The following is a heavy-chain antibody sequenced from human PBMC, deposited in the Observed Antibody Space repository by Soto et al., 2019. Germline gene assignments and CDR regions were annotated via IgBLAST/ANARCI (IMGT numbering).Heavy chain of an antibody. CDR3: AKGGVDYYDSSGSGELDY. D-gene: IGHD3-22*01. CDR2: ISGSGGST. Sequence: PGGSLRLSCAASGFTFSSYAMSWVRQAPGKGLEWVSAISGSGGSTYYADSVKGRFTISRDNSKNTLYLQMNSLRAEDTAVYYCAKGGVDYYDSSGSGELDYWGQGTLVTVSS. V-gene: IGHV3-23*01. J-gene: IGHJ4*02. CDR1: GFTFSSYA.